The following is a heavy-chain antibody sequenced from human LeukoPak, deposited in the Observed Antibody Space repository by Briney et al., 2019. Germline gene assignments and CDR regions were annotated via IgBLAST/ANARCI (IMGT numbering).Heavy chain of an antibody. D-gene: IGHD2-2*02. Sequence: GASVKVSCKASGYTFTSYGISWVRQAPGQGLEWMGWISAYNGNTNYAQKLQGRVTMTTDTSTSTAYMELRSLRSDDTAVYYCAREISGSIVVVPAAILRALWFDPWGQGTPVTVSS. J-gene: IGHJ5*02. CDR2: ISAYNGNT. CDR3: AREISGSIVVVPAAILRALWFDP. V-gene: IGHV1-18*01. CDR1: GYTFTSYG.